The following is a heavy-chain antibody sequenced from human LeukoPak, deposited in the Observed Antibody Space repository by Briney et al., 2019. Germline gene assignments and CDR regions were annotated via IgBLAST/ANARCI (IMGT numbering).Heavy chain of an antibody. V-gene: IGHV3-66*02. CDR3: ARDEDWSGYYGAFDI. D-gene: IGHD3-3*01. Sequence: TGGSLRLSCAASGFTVSGNYMSWVRQAPGKGLEWVSVIYSGGGTYYADSVKGRFTISRDNSKNTLYLQMNSLRAEDTAVYYCARDEDWSGYYGAFDIWGQGTMVTVSS. CDR2: IYSGGGT. CDR1: GFTVSGNY. J-gene: IGHJ3*02.